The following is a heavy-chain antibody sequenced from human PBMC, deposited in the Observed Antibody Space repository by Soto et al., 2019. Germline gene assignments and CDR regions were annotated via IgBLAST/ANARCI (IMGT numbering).Heavy chain of an antibody. CDR3: AREGGNLNWFDP. J-gene: IGHJ5*02. D-gene: IGHD1-26*01. CDR1: GFTFNSYS. Sequence: GGSLRLSCAVSGFTFNSYSMNWVRQAPGKGLEWVSYISSSSNYIYYTDSVKGRFTISRDNAKNSLYLQMNSLRDEDTAVYYCAREGGNLNWFDPWGQGTLVTVSS. V-gene: IGHV3-48*02. CDR2: ISSSSNYI.